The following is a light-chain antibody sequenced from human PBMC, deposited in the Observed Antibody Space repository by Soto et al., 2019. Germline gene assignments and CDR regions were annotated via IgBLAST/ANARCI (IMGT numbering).Light chain of an antibody. Sequence: EIVMTQSPGTLSVSPGEGATLSCRASQSVGSNLAWYQQNPGQAPRLLIYGASTRATAIPARFSGSGSGTEFTLTISSLQSEDLAVYYCQQYDNWPPWTFGQGTKVDIK. J-gene: IGKJ1*01. V-gene: IGKV3-15*01. CDR3: QQYDNWPPWT. CDR1: QSVGSN. CDR2: GAS.